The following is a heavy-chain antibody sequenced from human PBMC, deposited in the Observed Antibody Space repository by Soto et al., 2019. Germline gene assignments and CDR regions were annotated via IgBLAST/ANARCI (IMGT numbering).Heavy chain of an antibody. Sequence: VQLVQSGGEVKKPGASVKVSCKTSNYNFDSDGITWVRQAPGQGLAWMGWIYVSNGYTNYAQKFEDRVTLTTEISTRTVYMELRSLRSDDTAVYYCANRGNPLMDVWGQGTTVAVSS. CDR3: ANRGNPLMDV. CDR2: IYVSNGYT. J-gene: IGHJ6*02. CDR1: NYNFDSDG. V-gene: IGHV1-18*01.